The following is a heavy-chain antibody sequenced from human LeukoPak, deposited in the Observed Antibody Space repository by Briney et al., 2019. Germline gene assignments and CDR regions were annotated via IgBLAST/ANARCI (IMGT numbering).Heavy chain of an antibody. V-gene: IGHV1-3*01. J-gene: IGHJ4*02. CDR1: GYSFKIYA. D-gene: IGHD3-9*01. CDR2: INAGNGNT. Sequence: GASVKVSCKASGYSFKIYAFQWVRQAPGQRLEWMGWINAGNGNTKYSQKYQGRVTITRDTSASTAYMELSSLRSEDTAVYYCAREHDTLTGFSFDSWAREPWSPSPQ. CDR3: AREHDTLTGFSFDS.